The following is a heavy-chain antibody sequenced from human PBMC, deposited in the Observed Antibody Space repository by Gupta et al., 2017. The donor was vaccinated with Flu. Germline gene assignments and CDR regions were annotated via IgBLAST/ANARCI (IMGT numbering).Heavy chain of an antibody. CDR1: GFPFXSXX. Sequence: EXQLXESGGGLVXXGGSLRLSCAASGFPFXSXXXSXXXQGPGKGLGWVSAISGSGGSTYYADSVKGRFTISRENSKNTLYLQMNSLRAEDTAVYYCAKGRGGSAAAGLDYWGQGTLVTVSS. CDR3: AKGRGGSAAAGLDY. CDR2: ISGSGGST. V-gene: IGHV3-23*01. D-gene: IGHD6-13*01. J-gene: IGHJ4*02.